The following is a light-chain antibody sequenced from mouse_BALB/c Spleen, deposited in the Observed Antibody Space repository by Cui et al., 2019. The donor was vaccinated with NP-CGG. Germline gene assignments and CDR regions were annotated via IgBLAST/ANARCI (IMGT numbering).Light chain of an antibody. Sequence: VVVSQESALTTSPGETVTLICRSSTGAVTTSNYANWVQEKPDHLFTGLIGGTNNRAPGVPARFSGYLIGDKAALTITGTQTEDEAIYFCALWYSNHWVFGGGTKLTVL. CDR2: GTN. V-gene: IGLV1*01. CDR1: TGAVTTSNY. CDR3: ALWYSNHWV. J-gene: IGLJ1*01.